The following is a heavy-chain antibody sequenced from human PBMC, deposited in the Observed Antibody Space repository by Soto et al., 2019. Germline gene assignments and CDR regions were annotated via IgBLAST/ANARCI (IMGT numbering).Heavy chain of an antibody. CDR1: GYTFTGYY. CDR3: ARGYSNGWYIRRGGPFDY. CDR2: INPNSGGT. D-gene: IGHD6-19*01. J-gene: IGHJ4*02. Sequence: ASVKVSCKASGYTFTGYYMHWVRQAPGQGLEWMGWINPNSGGTNYAQKFQGRVTMTRDTSISTAYMELSRLRSDDTAVYYCARGYSNGWYIRRGGPFDYWGQGTLVTVSS. V-gene: IGHV1-2*02.